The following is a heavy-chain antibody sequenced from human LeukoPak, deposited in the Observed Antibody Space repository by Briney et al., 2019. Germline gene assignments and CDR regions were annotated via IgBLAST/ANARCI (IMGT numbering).Heavy chain of an antibody. CDR1: GFTFSRFW. CDR3: AGGLDFWSPLGY. Sequence: GGSLRLSCAASGFTFSRFWMSWVRQAPGKGLEWVANIKQDGSEKYYVDSVKGRFTISRDNTKKSLYLQMNSLRAEDTAVYYCAGGLDFWSPLGYWGQGALVTVSS. V-gene: IGHV3-7*04. J-gene: IGHJ4*02. D-gene: IGHD3-3*01. CDR2: IKQDGSEK.